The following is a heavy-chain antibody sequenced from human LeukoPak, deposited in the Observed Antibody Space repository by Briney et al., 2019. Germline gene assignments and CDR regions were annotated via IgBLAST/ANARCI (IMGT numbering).Heavy chain of an antibody. CDR1: GYTFTGYY. Sequence: ASVKVSCKASGYTFTGYYIHWVRQALGQGPEWMGWINPNFGGTNYAQKFQGRVTMTRDTSISTAYMELSSLRSDDTAVYYCAKDMAAVAGQGYECFDYWGQGTLVTVSS. CDR2: INPNFGGT. V-gene: IGHV1-2*02. J-gene: IGHJ4*02. D-gene: IGHD6-19*01. CDR3: AKDMAAVAGQGYECFDY.